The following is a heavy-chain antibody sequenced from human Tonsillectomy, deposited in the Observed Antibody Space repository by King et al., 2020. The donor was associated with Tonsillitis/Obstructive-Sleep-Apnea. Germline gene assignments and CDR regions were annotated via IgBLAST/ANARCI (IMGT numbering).Heavy chain of an antibody. CDR1: GFTFSRYA. CDR2: ISYDGSNK. Sequence: VQLVESGGGVVQPGRSLRLSCAASGFTFSRYAIHWVRQGPGKGLEWVAVISYDGSNKYYADSVEGRFTISRDNSKNTLYLQMNSLGAEDTAMYYCAREGIYDTGAYVDAFDIWGQGTMVTVSS. J-gene: IGHJ3*02. V-gene: IGHV3-30*04. CDR3: AREGIYDTGAYVDAFDI. D-gene: IGHD3-22*01.